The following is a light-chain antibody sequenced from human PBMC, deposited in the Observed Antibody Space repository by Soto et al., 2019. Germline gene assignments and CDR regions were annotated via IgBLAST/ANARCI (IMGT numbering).Light chain of an antibody. CDR1: KSVSSSY. J-gene: IGKJ4*01. CDR2: DTS. Sequence: LRTQSPSPLSLSPGARATLSCRATKSVSSSYLAWYQHKPGQTPRLLIYDTSTRATGVPTRFSGSRSGAEFTLTINSLQSEDFAVYYCQPYNNWPHTFGGGTKVDIK. CDR3: QPYNNWPHT. V-gene: IGKV3-15*01.